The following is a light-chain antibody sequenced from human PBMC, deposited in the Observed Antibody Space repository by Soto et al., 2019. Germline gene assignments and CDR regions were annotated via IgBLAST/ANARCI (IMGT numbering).Light chain of an antibody. J-gene: IGKJ1*01. CDR2: GAS. V-gene: IGKV3-20*01. Sequence: EIVLTQSPGSLSLSPGQRATLSCRASQSVDTTFFASYQKKPGQAPRLLIYGASKRATGIPDRFSGSGSGTDFTLIISRLEPEDFAVYYCQQYMSSVTFGQGTKEEIK. CDR3: QQYMSSVT. CDR1: QSVDTTF.